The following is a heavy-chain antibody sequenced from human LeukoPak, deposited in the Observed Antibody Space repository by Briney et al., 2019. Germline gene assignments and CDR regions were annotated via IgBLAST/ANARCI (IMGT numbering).Heavy chain of an antibody. CDR2: ISGSGGST. V-gene: IGHV3-23*01. J-gene: IGHJ4*02. CDR1: GFTFSSYA. Sequence: GGSLRLSCAASGFTFSSYAMSWVRQAPAKGLEWVSAISGSGGSTYYADSVKGRFTISRDNSKNTLYLQMNSLRAEDTAVYYCAKMEGVTRTGGPFDYWGQGTLVTVSS. CDR3: AKMEGVTRTGGPFDY. D-gene: IGHD4-17*01.